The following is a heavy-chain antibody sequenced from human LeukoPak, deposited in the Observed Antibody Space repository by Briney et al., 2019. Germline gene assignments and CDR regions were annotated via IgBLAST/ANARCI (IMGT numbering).Heavy chain of an antibody. J-gene: IGHJ6*02. CDR1: GFTLDAYA. D-gene: IGHD3-3*01. Sequence: PGGSLRLSCVAPGFTLDAYAMHWVRQVRGKGLEWVSLINADGSRTYYADSVKGRFTISRDNYKNSLYLQMTSLRPEDSALYYCATWAFYHDLDVWGRGTTVTVSS. V-gene: IGHV3-43*02. CDR2: INADGSRT. CDR3: ATWAFYHDLDV.